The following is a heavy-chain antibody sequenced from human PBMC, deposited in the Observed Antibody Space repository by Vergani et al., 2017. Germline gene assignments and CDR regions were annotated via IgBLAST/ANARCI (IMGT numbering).Heavy chain of an antibody. CDR3: ARVDTQVPATSHFYYMDV. CDR1: GGSISSGYHC. D-gene: IGHD6-25*01. Sequence: QVQLQESGPGVVKPSQTLSLTCAVSGGSISSGYHCWTWIRQRPGKGLEWIGYIFYSGTTYDNPSLRSRLTISVDTSQNQFYLKLRSVTAADTAVYYCARVDTQVPATSHFYYMDVWGKGTTVVVSS. J-gene: IGHJ6*03. V-gene: IGHV4-31*11. CDR2: IFYSGTT.